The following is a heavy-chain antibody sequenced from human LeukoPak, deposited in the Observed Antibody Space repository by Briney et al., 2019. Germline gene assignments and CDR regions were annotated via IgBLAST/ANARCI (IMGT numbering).Heavy chain of an antibody. V-gene: IGHV4-34*01. D-gene: IGHD4/OR15-4a*01. CDR1: GGSFSGYY. CDR2: INHSGST. CDR3: ARVWYPRLTIDN. Sequence: SETLSLTCAVYGGSFSGYYWSWIRQPPGKGLEWIGEINHSGSTNYSPSLKSRVTISVDTSKNQFSLKLSSVTAADTAVYYCARVWYPRLTIDNWGQGTLVTVSS. J-gene: IGHJ4*02.